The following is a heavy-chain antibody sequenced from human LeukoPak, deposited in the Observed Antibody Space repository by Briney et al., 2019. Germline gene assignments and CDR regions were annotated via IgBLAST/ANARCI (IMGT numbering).Heavy chain of an antibody. CDR1: GFTFSSYW. CDR3: AKNIYRIAVAGPFDY. Sequence: GGSLRLSCAASGFTFSSYWMSWVRQAPGKGLEWVSAISGSGGSTYYADSVKGRFTISRDNSKNTLYLQMNSLRAEDTAVYYCAKNIYRIAVAGPFDYWGQGTLVTVSS. CDR2: ISGSGGST. J-gene: IGHJ4*02. D-gene: IGHD6-19*01. V-gene: IGHV3-23*01.